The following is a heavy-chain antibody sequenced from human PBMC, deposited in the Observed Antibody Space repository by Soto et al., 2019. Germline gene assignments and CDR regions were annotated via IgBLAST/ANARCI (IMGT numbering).Heavy chain of an antibody. V-gene: IGHV3-30-3*01. CDR3: ARPLDDYDFWSGSRDYYYYGMDV. CDR2: ISYDGSNK. CDR1: GFTFSSYA. J-gene: IGHJ6*02. Sequence: FPRLSCAASGFTFSSYAMHWVRQAPGKGLEWVAVISYDGSNKYYADSVKGRFTISRDNSKNTLYLQMNSLRAEDTAVYYCARPLDDYDFWSGSRDYYYYGMDVWGQGTTVTVSS. D-gene: IGHD3-3*01.